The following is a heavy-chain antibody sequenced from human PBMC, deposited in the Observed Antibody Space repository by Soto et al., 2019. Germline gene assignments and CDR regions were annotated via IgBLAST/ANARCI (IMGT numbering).Heavy chain of an antibody. V-gene: IGHV4-34*01. CDR2: IHHSGST. D-gene: IGHD5-12*01. J-gene: IGHJ5*02. Sequence: SETLSLTCALYGGSFDGYYWSWIRQSPGKELEWIGEIHHSGSTKYNPSLKSRVSLSVDTSTTQFSLKMTSMTAADRGVCYCASGVESLSRYLTWGQAAPVTLSS. CDR3: ASGVESLSRYLT. CDR1: GGSFDGYY.